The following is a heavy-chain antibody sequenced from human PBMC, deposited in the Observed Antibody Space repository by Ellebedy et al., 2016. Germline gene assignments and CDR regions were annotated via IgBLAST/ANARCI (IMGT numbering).Heavy chain of an antibody. CDR3: ARDEGWFGYYYMDV. V-gene: IGHV3-64*01. J-gene: IGHJ6*03. CDR2: ISSNGGST. Sequence: GGSLRLSCAASGFTFSSYAMHWVRQAPGKGLEYVSAISSNGGSTYYANSVKGRFTISRDNSKNTLYLQMGSLRAEDMAVYYCARDEGWFGYYYMDVWGKGTTVTVSS. D-gene: IGHD3-10*01. CDR1: GFTFSSYA.